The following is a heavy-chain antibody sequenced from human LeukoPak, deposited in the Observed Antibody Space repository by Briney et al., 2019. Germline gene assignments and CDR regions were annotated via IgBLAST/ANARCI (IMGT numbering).Heavy chain of an antibody. CDR2: INAYNDNT. Sequence: ASVKVSCKASGYTFTSYGISWVRQAPGQGLEWVGWINAYNDNTNYAQKFQGRVTMTTDTSTNTAYMELGSLRSDDTAVFYCARAGGSYSPSDYWGQGTLVTVSS. CDR3: ARAGGSYSPSDY. J-gene: IGHJ4*02. D-gene: IGHD2-21*01. CDR1: GYTFTSYG. V-gene: IGHV1-18*01.